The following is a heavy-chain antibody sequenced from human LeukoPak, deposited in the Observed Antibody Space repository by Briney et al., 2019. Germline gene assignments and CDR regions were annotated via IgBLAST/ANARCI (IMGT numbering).Heavy chain of an antibody. D-gene: IGHD5-18*01. Sequence: GGSLRLSCAASGFTFSSYSMNWVRQAPGKGLEWVSSISSSSSYLYYADSVKGRFTISRDNAKNSLYLQMNSLRAEDTAVYYCARDRTAMVTLSAFDIWGQGTMVTVSS. CDR1: GFTFSSYS. CDR2: ISSSSSYL. J-gene: IGHJ3*02. CDR3: ARDRTAMVTLSAFDI. V-gene: IGHV3-21*01.